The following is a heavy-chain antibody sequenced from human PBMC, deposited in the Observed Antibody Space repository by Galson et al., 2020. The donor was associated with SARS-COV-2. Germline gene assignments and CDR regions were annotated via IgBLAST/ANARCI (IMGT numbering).Heavy chain of an antibody. V-gene: IGHV3-74*01. D-gene: IGHD6-19*01. CDR1: EFTMRTYW. Sequence: GGSLRLSCAPSEFTMRTYWMHWVRQAPGKGLEWLSRINTDGTHTVYADSVQRRFTISRDNAKNTLYMQMNSLRVDDTAVYYCARDRQEWQLLVALDMWGQGTLVTVSS. J-gene: IGHJ3*02. CDR3: ARDRQEWQLLVALDM. CDR2: INTDGTHT.